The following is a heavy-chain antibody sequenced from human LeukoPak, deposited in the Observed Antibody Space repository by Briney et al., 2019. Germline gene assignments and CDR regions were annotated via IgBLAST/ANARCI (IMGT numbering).Heavy chain of an antibody. V-gene: IGHV1-69*01. CDR2: IIPIFGTA. Sequence: ASVKVSCKASGGTFSSYAISWVRQAPGQGLEWMGGIIPIFGTANYAQKFQGRVTITADESTSTAYMGLSSLRSEDTAVYYCARDGDAYSYGFKGNWFDPWGQGTLVTVSS. CDR3: ARDGDAYSYGFKGNWFDP. D-gene: IGHD5-18*01. CDR1: GGTFSSYA. J-gene: IGHJ5*02.